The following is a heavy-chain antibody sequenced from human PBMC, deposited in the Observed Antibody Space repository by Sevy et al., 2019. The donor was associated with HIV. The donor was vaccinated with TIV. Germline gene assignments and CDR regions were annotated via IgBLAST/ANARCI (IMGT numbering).Heavy chain of an antibody. CDR3: ARGVTIFGVDSYFQH. CDR1: GNTFTVYY. CDR2: INPNSGDT. J-gene: IGHJ1*01. D-gene: IGHD3-3*01. Sequence: ASVKVSCESSGNTFTVYYIYWVRQAPGQGLEWMGWINPNSGDTNYAQSFQGRVTMTSDTSISTAYMELSRLSSDDTAVYYCARGVTIFGVDSYFQHWGQGTLVTVSS. V-gene: IGHV1-2*02.